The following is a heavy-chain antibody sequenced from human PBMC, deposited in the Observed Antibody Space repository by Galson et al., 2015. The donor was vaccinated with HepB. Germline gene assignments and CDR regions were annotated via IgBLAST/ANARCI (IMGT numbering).Heavy chain of an antibody. V-gene: IGHV4-31*03. Sequence: TLSLTCTVSGGSISSGGYYWSWIRQQPGKGLEWIGYIYDSGTTYYNPSLKSRVTISLDTSKNQFSRKLSSVTAADTAVYYWAWLVVVPAATGYYYYMDVWGKGTTVTVSS. D-gene: IGHD2-2*01. CDR3: AWLVVVPAATGYYYYMDV. J-gene: IGHJ6*03. CDR2: IYDSGTT. CDR1: GGSISSGGYY.